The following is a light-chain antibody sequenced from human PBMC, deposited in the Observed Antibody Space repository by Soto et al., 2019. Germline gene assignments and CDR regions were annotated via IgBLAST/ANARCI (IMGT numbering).Light chain of an antibody. J-gene: IGKJ1*01. CDR2: DAS. V-gene: IGKV3-11*01. Sequence: EIVLTQSPATLSLSPGERATLSCRASQSVSSYLAWYQQKPGQAPRLLIYDASNRATGIPARFSGSGSGTDFPLTINSTEPEDFAVYYCQQRSNWPSTFVQGTKVEIK. CDR1: QSVSSY. CDR3: QQRSNWPST.